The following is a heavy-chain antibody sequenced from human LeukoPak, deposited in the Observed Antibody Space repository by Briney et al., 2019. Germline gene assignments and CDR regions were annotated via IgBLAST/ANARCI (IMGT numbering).Heavy chain of an antibody. CDR3: ARELIVGATLPDY. Sequence: GASVKVSCKASGYTVTSYAMNWVRQAPGQGLEWMGWTNTNTGNPTYAQGFTGRFVFSLDTSVSTAYLQISSLKAEDTAVYYCARELIVGATLPDYWGQGTLVTVSS. CDR2: TNTNTGNP. V-gene: IGHV7-4-1*02. CDR1: GYTVTSYA. J-gene: IGHJ4*02. D-gene: IGHD1-26*01.